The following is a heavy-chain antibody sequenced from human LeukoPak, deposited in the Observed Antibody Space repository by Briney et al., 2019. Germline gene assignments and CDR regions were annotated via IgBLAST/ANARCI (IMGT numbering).Heavy chain of an antibody. Sequence: SETLSLTCTVSGDSFSSVTDYWAWIRQPPGKGLEWIASGDYSGGTYYNPSLESRVAISADMSKNQFSLKLTSVTGADTAVYYCAGERGEEYSSGWYKRNYFDNWGQGTLVTVSS. CDR3: AGERGEEYSSGWYKRNYFDN. D-gene: IGHD6-19*01. V-gene: IGHV4-39*07. CDR2: GDYSGGT. J-gene: IGHJ4*02. CDR1: GDSFSSVTDY.